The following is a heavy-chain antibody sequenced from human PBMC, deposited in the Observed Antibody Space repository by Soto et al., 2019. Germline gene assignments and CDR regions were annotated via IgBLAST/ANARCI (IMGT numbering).Heavy chain of an antibody. CDR1: GGSISRYY. J-gene: IGHJ4*02. D-gene: IGHD4-17*01. Sequence: SSETLSLTCTVSGGSISRYYWSWIRQPPGKGLEWIGYIYYSGSTNYNPSLKSRVTISVDTSKNQFSLKLSSVTAADTAVYYCAMQMTTVISYDYWGQGTLVTVSS. V-gene: IGHV4-59*08. CDR3: AMQMTTVISYDY. CDR2: IYYSGST.